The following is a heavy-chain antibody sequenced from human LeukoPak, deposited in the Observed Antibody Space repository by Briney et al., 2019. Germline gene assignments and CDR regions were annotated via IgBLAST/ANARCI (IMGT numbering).Heavy chain of an antibody. D-gene: IGHD1-26*01. CDR2: INNDGSHT. Sequence: GGSLRLSCAASGFTFSNYWIHWVRQAPGKGLVWVSRINNDGSHTIYADSVKGRFTISRDNAKNTLSLQMNSLRAEDTAVYYCARGGLRGATPDYWGQGTLVTVSS. CDR3: ARGGLRGATPDY. V-gene: IGHV3-74*01. CDR1: GFTFSNYW. J-gene: IGHJ4*02.